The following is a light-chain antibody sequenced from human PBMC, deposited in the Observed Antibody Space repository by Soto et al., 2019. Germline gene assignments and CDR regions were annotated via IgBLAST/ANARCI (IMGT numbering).Light chain of an antibody. CDR2: EVS. V-gene: IGLV2-8*01. CDR3: SPYAGSNNLV. Sequence: QSALTQPPSASGSPGQSVTISCTGTSSDVGGYNYVSWYQQHPGKAPKLMIYEVSKRPSGVPDRFSGSKSGNTAPLTVSGLQAEDEADYYCSPYAGSNNLVFGGGTKLTVL. J-gene: IGLJ2*01. CDR1: SSDVGGYNY.